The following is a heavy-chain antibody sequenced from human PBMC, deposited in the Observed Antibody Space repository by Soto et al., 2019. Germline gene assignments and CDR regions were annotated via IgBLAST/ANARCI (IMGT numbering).Heavy chain of an antibody. Sequence: QVQLVESGGGVVQPGRSLRLSCAASGFTFSSYAMHWVRQAPGKGLEWVAVISYDGSNKYYADSVKGRFTISRDNSKNTLYLQMYSLRAEDSAVYDCARDMELGRGYYFDYWGQGTLVTVSS. J-gene: IGHJ4*02. V-gene: IGHV3-30-3*01. CDR3: ARDMELGRGYYFDY. D-gene: IGHD7-27*01. CDR2: ISYDGSNK. CDR1: GFTFSSYA.